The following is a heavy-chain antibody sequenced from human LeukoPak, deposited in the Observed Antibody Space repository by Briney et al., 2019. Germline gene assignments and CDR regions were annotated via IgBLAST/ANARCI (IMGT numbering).Heavy chain of an antibody. V-gene: IGHV3-21*01. CDR1: GFTFSNYN. D-gene: IGHD5-18*01. CDR2: ISSSSSYI. Sequence: GGSLRLSCAASGFTFSNYNMNWVRQTPGRGLEWVSSISSSSSYIYYADSVKGRFTISRDNAKDSLYLQMNSLRAEDTAVYYCAYNYGSVYYFDYWGQGTLVTVSS. J-gene: IGHJ4*02. CDR3: AYNYGSVYYFDY.